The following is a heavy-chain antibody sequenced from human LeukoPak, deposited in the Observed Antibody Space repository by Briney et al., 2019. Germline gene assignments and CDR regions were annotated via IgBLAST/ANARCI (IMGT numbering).Heavy chain of an antibody. V-gene: IGHV2-5*02. D-gene: IGHD3-9*01. Sequence: SGPTLVKPTQTLTLTCTFSGFSISTGGVGVGWIRQPPGKALEWLALISWDDDKRYSPSLKSRLTITKVTSKNQVVLRMTNMDPVDTATYYCAHSRGILTNWYYYYMDVWGKGTTVTVSS. J-gene: IGHJ6*03. CDR2: ISWDDDK. CDR1: GFSISTGGVG. CDR3: AHSRGILTNWYYYYMDV.